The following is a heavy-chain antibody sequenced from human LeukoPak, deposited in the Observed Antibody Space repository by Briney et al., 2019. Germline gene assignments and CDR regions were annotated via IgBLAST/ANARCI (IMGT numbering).Heavy chain of an antibody. D-gene: IGHD6-19*01. CDR1: GYTFTGYY. CDR2: INPHTGAT. CDR3: ARDRVGSGWPRPYYFEN. V-gene: IGHV1-2*02. Sequence: ASVKVSCKPSGYTFTGYYLHWVRQAPGQGLEWMGWINPHTGATISAQKFQGRVTMTRDTSINTAYMELSRLTSDDTAVYYCARDRVGSGWPRPYYFENWGQGTLVTVSS. J-gene: IGHJ4*02.